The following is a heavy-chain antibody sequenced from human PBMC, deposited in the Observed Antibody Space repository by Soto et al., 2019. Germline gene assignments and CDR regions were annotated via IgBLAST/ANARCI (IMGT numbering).Heavy chain of an antibody. CDR3: AKGGRQWLVTSDFNY. J-gene: IGHJ4*02. D-gene: IGHD6-19*01. CDR1: GFTFSDYA. Sequence: VQLVGSGGGVVQPGRSLRLSCAASGFTFSDYAMHWVRQAPGKGLEWVAVVSHDGRNTHYADYVKGRFTISRDRSKNTVALEMTSLRAEDTGVYYGAKGGRQWLVTSDFNYWGQGALVTVSS. CDR2: VSHDGRNT. V-gene: IGHV3-30*18.